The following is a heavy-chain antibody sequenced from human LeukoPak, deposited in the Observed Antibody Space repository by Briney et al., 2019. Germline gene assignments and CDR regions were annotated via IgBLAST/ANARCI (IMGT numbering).Heavy chain of an antibody. J-gene: IGHJ3*02. CDR1: GCSFTTYW. CDR2: IKQDGTEK. CDR3: ARSKRNGFDI. V-gene: IGHV3-7*01. Sequence: PGESLRLSCAASGCSFTTYWMGWVREAPGKGLEWVANIKQDGTEKYYVDSVKDRFTISRDNAKNSLYLQMNSLRAEDTAVYYCARSKRNGFDIWGQGTMVTVSS.